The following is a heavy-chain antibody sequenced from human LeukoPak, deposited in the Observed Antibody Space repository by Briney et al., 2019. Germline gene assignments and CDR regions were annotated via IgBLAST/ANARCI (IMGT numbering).Heavy chain of an antibody. Sequence: GGSLRLSCAASGFTFSKYWMSWVRQAPGKGLEWVANINHDGSETYYVDSVKGRFTISRDNAKNSLFLQMISLRAEDTAVCYCAREGIYGSSSPPGYWGQGTLVTVSS. CDR2: INHDGSET. CDR3: AREGIYGSSSPPGY. J-gene: IGHJ4*02. D-gene: IGHD6-6*01. CDR1: GFTFSKYW. V-gene: IGHV3-7*01.